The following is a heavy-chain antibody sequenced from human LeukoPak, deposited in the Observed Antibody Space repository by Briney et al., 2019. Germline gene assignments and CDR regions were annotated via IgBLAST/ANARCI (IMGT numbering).Heavy chain of an antibody. CDR3: AGGQGWLLDY. CDR1: GFTFSSYW. CDR2: IKQDGSEK. D-gene: IGHD2-15*01. Sequence: GGSLRLSCAASGFTFSSYWMTWVRQAPGKGLEWVANIKQDGSEKYYVDSMKGRFTISRDNAENSLFLQMNSLRVEDTAVYYCAGGQGWLLDYWGQGTLVSVSS. V-gene: IGHV3-7*05. J-gene: IGHJ4*02.